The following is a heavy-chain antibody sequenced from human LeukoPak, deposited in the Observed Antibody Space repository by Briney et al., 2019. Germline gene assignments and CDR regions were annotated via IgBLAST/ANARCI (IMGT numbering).Heavy chain of an antibody. CDR1: GYTFTGYY. CDR2: INPNSGGT. Sequence: GASVTVSRKASGYTFTGYYMHWVRQPPGQGLEWMGWINPNSGGTNYAQKFQGRVTMTRDTSISTAYMELSRLRSDDTAVYYCARAIKSAAGTFDYWGQGTLVTVSS. J-gene: IGHJ4*02. D-gene: IGHD6-13*01. CDR3: ARAIKSAAGTFDY. V-gene: IGHV1-2*02.